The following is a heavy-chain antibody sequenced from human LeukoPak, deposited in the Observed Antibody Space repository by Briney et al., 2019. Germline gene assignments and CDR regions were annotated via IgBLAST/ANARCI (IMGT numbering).Heavy chain of an antibody. CDR1: GYTFTGYY. V-gene: IGHV1-46*01. CDR2: INPSGDST. Sequence: SLKLSCKASGYTFTGYYMNWVRQAPGQGQEWMGIINPSGDSTSYAQKFQCRVTMTRDTSTSTVYMELSSLRSEDTAVYYCARDQYDSGGYDSPDAFDIWGQGTMVTVSS. CDR3: ARDQYDSGGYDSPDAFDI. J-gene: IGHJ3*02. D-gene: IGHD3-22*01.